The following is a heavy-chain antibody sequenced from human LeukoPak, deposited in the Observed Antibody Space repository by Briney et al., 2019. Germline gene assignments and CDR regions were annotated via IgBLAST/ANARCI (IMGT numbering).Heavy chain of an antibody. V-gene: IGHV3-48*01. CDR1: GFTFSSYS. CDR3: ARDFTVTTDYYYYMDV. D-gene: IGHD4-17*01. Sequence: AGGSLRLSCAASGFTFSSYSMNWVRQAPGKGLEWVSYISSSSSTIYYADSVKGRFTISRDNAKNSLYLQMNSLRAEDTAVYYCARDFTVTTDYYYYMDVWGKGTTVTVSS. CDR2: ISSSSSTI. J-gene: IGHJ6*03.